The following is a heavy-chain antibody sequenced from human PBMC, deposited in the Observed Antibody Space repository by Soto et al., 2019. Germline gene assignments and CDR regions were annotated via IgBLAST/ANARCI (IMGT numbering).Heavy chain of an antibody. D-gene: IGHD6-6*01. CDR2: MNPNSGNT. CDR1: GYTFTSYD. CDR3: ASSDRIWPLANYYYYGMDV. V-gene: IGHV1-8*01. Sequence: ASVKVSCKASGYTFTSYDINWVRQATGQGLEWMGWMNPNSGNTGYAQKFQGRVTMTRNTSISTAYMELSSLRSEDTAVYYCASSDRIWPLANYYYYGMDVWGQGTTVTVSS. J-gene: IGHJ6*02.